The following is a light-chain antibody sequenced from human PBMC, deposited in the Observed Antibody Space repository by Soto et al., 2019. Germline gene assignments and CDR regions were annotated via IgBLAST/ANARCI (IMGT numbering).Light chain of an antibody. Sequence: EIVMTQSPATLSVSPGERATLSCRASQSVSSNLAWYQQKPGQAPRLLIYGASTRATGIAARFSGSGSGTEFTLTISSLQSEDFGVYYCQQYDNWSYTFGHGTKLEIK. CDR3: QQYDNWSYT. V-gene: IGKV3-15*01. CDR2: GAS. CDR1: QSVSSN. J-gene: IGKJ2*01.